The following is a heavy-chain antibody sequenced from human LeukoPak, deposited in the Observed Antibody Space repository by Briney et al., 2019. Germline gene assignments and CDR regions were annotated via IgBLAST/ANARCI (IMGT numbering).Heavy chain of an antibody. CDR1: GFTFDDYG. CDR3: ARPYWGFFGVYYFDY. J-gene: IGHJ4*02. Sequence: GGSLRLSCAASGFTFDDYGMSWVGQAPGKGVKWVSGINWNGGSTVYADSVKGGFTISRENDKNSLYMQMNSLRAEDTALYYCARPYWGFFGVYYFDYWGQGTLVTVSS. V-gene: IGHV3-20*04. D-gene: IGHD3-3*01. CDR2: INWNGGST.